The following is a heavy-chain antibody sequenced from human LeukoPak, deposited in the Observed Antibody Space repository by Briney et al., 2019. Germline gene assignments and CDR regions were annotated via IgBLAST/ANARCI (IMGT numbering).Heavy chain of an antibody. J-gene: IGHJ5*02. Sequence: PGGSLRLSCAASGFTFRNYWMGWVRQAPGKGLEWVANTKPDGSAEYYADSVKGRFTISRDNAKNSLYLQMNSLRAEDTAVYYCARGVRYSSSFNWFDPWGQGTLVTVSS. V-gene: IGHV3-7*01. D-gene: IGHD6-13*01. CDR3: ARGVRYSSSFNWFDP. CDR1: GFTFRNYW. CDR2: TKPDGSAE.